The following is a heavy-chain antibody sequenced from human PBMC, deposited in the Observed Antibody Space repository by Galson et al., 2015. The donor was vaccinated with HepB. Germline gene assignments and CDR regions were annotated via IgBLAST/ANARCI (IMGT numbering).Heavy chain of an antibody. Sequence: SVKVSCKASGYTFTSYGISWVRQAPGQGLEWMGWISAYNGNTNYAQKLQGRVTMTTDTSTSTAYMELRSLRSDDTAVYYCARGPYYDFWSGYNYYYYYMDVWGKGTTVTVSS. CDR2: ISAYNGNT. D-gene: IGHD3-3*01. J-gene: IGHJ6*03. CDR3: ARGPYYDFWSGYNYYYYYMDV. CDR1: GYTFTSYG. V-gene: IGHV1-18*01.